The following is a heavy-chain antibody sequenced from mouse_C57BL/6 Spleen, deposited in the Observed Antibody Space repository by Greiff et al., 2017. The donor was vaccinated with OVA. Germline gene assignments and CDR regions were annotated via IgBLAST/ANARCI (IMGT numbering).Heavy chain of an antibody. Sequence: VQLQQPGAELVKPGASVKLSCKASGYTFTSYWMHWVKQRPGQGLEWIGMIHPNSGSTNYNEKFKSKATLTVDKSSSTAYMQLSSLTSEDSAVYYGAREGILRGFDYWGQGTTLTVSS. V-gene: IGHV1-64*01. D-gene: IGHD3-1*01. CDR2: IHPNSGST. CDR3: AREGILRGFDY. J-gene: IGHJ2*01. CDR1: GYTFTSYW.